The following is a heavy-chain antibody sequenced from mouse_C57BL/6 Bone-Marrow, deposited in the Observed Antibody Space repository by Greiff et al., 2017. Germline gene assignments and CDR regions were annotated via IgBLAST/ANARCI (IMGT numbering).Heavy chain of an antibody. Sequence: EVMLVESGGDLVKPGGSLKLSCAASGFTFSSYGMSWVRQTPDKRLEWVATISSGGSYTYYPDSVKGRFPISRDNAKNTLYLRMISLKSEDTAMDYCARQWTGGFAYWGQGTLGTVAA. D-gene: IGHD4-1*01. CDR3: ARQWTGGFAY. V-gene: IGHV5-6*01. CDR1: GFTFSSYG. J-gene: IGHJ3*01. CDR2: ISSGGSYT.